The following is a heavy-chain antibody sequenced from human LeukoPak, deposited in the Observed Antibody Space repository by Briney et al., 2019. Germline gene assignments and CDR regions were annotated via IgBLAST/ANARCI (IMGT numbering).Heavy chain of an antibody. Sequence: GGSLRLSCAASGFTFDDYAMHWVRQAPGKGLEWVSGISWNSGSIGYADSVKGRFTISRDISKNTVYLQMNSLKAEDTAVYYCAKDGVVRGLGPYYFDSWGQGSLVTVSS. V-gene: IGHV3-9*01. CDR2: ISWNSGSI. J-gene: IGHJ4*02. CDR1: GFTFDDYA. CDR3: AKDGVVRGLGPYYFDS. D-gene: IGHD3-10*01.